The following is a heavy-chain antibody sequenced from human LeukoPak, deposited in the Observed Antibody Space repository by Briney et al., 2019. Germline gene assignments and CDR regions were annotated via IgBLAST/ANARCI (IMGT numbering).Heavy chain of an antibody. CDR1: GGSISSYY. J-gene: IGHJ4*02. CDR2: INFSGTT. CDR3: ARDSSIWYRGAFDY. V-gene: IGHV4-59*12. Sequence: KPSETLSLTCTVSGGSISSYYWSWIRQPPGKGLEWIGYINFSGTTKYNSSFKSRVTISVDKSKNQFSLKLSSVTAADTAVYYCARDSSIWYRGAFDYWGQGTLVTVSS. D-gene: IGHD6-13*01.